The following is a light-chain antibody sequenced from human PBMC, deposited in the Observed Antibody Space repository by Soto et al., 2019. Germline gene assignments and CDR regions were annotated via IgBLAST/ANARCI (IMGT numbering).Light chain of an antibody. CDR1: SSNIGNNY. CDR3: GTWDSSLSAYV. CDR2: DNN. Sequence: SVLTQPPSVSAAPGQKVTISCSGSSSNIGNNYVSWYQQLPGTAPKLLIYDNNKRPSGIPDRFSGSKSGTSATPGITGLQTGDEADYYCGTWDSSLSAYVFGTGTKVTVL. J-gene: IGLJ1*01. V-gene: IGLV1-51*01.